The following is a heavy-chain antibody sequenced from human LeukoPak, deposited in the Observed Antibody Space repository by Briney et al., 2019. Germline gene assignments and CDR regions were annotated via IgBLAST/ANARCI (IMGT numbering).Heavy chain of an antibody. Sequence: ETLSLTCTVSGGSISSSSYYWGWIRQPPGKGLEWVSAISGSGGSTYYADSVKGRFTISRDNSKNTLYLQMNSLRAEDTAVYYCAKRSLYCSSTSCPFDYWGQGTLVTVSS. D-gene: IGHD2-2*01. J-gene: IGHJ4*02. CDR2: ISGSGGST. CDR3: AKRSLYCSSTSCPFDY. V-gene: IGHV3-23*01. CDR1: GGSISSSSYY.